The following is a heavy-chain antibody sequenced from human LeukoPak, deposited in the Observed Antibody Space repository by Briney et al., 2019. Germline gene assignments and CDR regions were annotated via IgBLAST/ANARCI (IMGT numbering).Heavy chain of an antibody. CDR2: IYSGGST. D-gene: IGHD3-16*01. CDR3: ARGGEDV. V-gene: IGHV3-53*01. Sequence: GGSLRLSCTASGFTVSSNYMNWVRQAPGKGLEWVSVIYSGGSTYCVDSVKGRFTISRDDSKNTLYLQMNSLRAEDTAVYYCARGGEDVWGKGTTVTVSS. J-gene: IGHJ6*04. CDR1: GFTVSSNY.